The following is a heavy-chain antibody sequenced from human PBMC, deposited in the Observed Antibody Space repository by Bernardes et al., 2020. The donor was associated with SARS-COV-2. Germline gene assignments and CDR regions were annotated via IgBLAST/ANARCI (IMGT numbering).Heavy chain of an antibody. Sequence: GGCLSLSSAASGFPFSRFWMNWVRQAPGKGLEWVAIIKQDGSVTHYVASVKGRFTISRDNAKNSLYLQMDTLRADDTAVYYCAGSTGWSGEGGYWGQGTLVTVSS. CDR1: GFPFSRFW. CDR2: IKQDGSVT. CDR3: AGSTGWSGEGGY. J-gene: IGHJ4*02. V-gene: IGHV3-7*03. D-gene: IGHD6-19*01.